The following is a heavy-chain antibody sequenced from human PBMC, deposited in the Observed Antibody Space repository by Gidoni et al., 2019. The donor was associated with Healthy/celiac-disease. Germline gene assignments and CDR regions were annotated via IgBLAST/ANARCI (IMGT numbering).Heavy chain of an antibody. D-gene: IGHD2-15*01. CDR2: ISGSGGST. J-gene: IGHJ4*02. CDR3: AKYSDPDIVVVVAANFDS. Sequence: VQLLESGGGSVQPGGSLRRSWVASGFTCSSQTMSWVRQAAGKGLEWVSAISGSGGSTYYADSVKGLFTISRDNSKNTLYLQMTSLRAEDTAVYYCAKYSDPDIVVVVAANFDSWCQGTLVTVSS. CDR1: GFTCSSQT. V-gene: IGHV3-23*01.